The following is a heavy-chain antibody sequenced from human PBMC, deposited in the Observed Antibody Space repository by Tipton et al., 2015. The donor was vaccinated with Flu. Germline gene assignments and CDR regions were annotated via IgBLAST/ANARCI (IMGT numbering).Heavy chain of an antibody. D-gene: IGHD5-18*01. V-gene: IGHV4-59*08. J-gene: IGHJ4*02. CDR3: ARVNRGYSYGRPPWYFAY. CDR2: IYYSGST. Sequence: TLSLTCTVSGGSISSYYWSWIRQPPGKGLEWIGYIYYSGSTNYNPSLKSRVTISVDTSKNQFSLKLSSVTAADTAVYYCARVNRGYSYGRPPWYFAYWGQGTLVTVSS. CDR1: GGSISSYY.